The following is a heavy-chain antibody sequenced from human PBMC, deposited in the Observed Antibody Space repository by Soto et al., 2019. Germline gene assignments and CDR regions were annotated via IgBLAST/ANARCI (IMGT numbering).Heavy chain of an antibody. V-gene: IGHV3-30*18. CDR2: ISYDGSNK. Sequence: GGSLRLSCAASGLTFSSYGMHWVRQAPGKGLEWVAVISYDGSNKYYADSVKGRFTISRDNSKNTLYLQMNSLRAEDTAVYYCAKVRSVIFGVVKIWVDAFDIWGQGTMVTVSS. J-gene: IGHJ3*02. CDR1: GLTFSSYG. CDR3: AKVRSVIFGVVKIWVDAFDI. D-gene: IGHD3-3*01.